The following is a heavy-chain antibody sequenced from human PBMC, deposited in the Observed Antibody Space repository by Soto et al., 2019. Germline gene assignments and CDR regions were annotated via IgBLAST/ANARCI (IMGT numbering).Heavy chain of an antibody. CDR1: GFIINRDA. Sequence: GGSLRLSCAASGFIINRDALSWVRQAPGKGLEWVAAINGRGDTTHYADSVKGRFTISRDTSKNTLYLQMNTLRAEDTAVYYCAKDKPGTTSFDYWGQGTLVTVSS. D-gene: IGHD1-1*01. CDR2: INGRGDTT. J-gene: IGHJ4*02. V-gene: IGHV3-23*01. CDR3: AKDKPGTTSFDY.